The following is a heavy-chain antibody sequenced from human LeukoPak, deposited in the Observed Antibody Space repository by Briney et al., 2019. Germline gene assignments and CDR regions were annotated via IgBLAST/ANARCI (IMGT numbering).Heavy chain of an antibody. CDR2: FNSKTDGGTT. V-gene: IGHV3-15*01. J-gene: IGHJ5*02. CDR1: GITLRNVC. CDR3: ATFWATTLVSGDP. D-gene: IGHD4-23*01. Sequence: VGTLRLSCAASGITLRNVCVTCVPESPGPGLGCFGGFNSKTDGGTTDYAAPVKGRFTISWEDSKNTPHLQLNSLTTEATAGYYCATFWATTLVSGDPWGQGTLVTGSS.